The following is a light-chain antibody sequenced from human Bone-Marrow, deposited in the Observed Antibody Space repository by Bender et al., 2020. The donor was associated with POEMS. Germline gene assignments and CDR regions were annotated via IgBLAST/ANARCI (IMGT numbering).Light chain of an antibody. CDR3: RSADSSGIHV. J-gene: IGLJ1*01. V-gene: IGLV3-25*03. CDR1: ALTNQY. CDR2: KDT. Sequence: SYELTQPPSVSVSAGQTARITCTGDALTNQYVYWYQQKPGQAPLSVMYKDTERPSGIHARFTGSSSGTTVTLTISGVQAEDGADYYCRSADSSGIHVFGAGTKVTVL.